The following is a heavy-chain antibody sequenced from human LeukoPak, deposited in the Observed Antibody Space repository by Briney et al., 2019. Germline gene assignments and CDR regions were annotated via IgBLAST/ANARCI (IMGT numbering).Heavy chain of an antibody. Sequence: GGSLRLSCAASGFTFRNYTMTWVRQAPGKGLEWVSAISGSGGSTYYADSVKGRFTISRDNSKNTLYLQMNRLRDEDTALFYCAKKVKDTGYYHLDNWGQGTLVTVSS. J-gene: IGHJ4*02. CDR2: ISGSGGST. CDR3: AKKVKDTGYYHLDN. D-gene: IGHD3-3*01. V-gene: IGHV3-23*01. CDR1: GFTFRNYT.